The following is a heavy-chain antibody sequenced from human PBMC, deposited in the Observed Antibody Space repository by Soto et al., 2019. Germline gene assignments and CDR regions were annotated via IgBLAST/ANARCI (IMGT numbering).Heavy chain of an antibody. Sequence: RLSCAASGFTFSGSAMHWVRQASGKGLEWVGRIRSKANSYATAYAASVKGRFTISRDDSKNTAYLQMNSLKTEDTAVYYCTRQGITGTPLDYWGQGTLVTVYS. D-gene: IGHD1-20*01. CDR1: GFTFSGSA. CDR2: IRSKANSYAT. V-gene: IGHV3-73*01. J-gene: IGHJ4*02. CDR3: TRQGITGTPLDY.